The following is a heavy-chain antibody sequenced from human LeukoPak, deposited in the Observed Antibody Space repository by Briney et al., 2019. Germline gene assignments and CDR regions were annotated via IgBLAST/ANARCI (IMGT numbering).Heavy chain of an antibody. CDR3: ARDPYSGTYGNTYYYYMDV. CDR2: ISDSSTTI. V-gene: IGHV3-48*01. D-gene: IGHD1-26*01. Sequence: GGSLRLSCAASVFTFSSYNMNWVRQAPGKGLEWVSYISDSSTTIYYADSVKGRFTISRDNAKNSLYLQMNSLRVEDTAVYYCARDPYSGTYGNTYYYYMDVWGKGTTVTISS. J-gene: IGHJ6*03. CDR1: VFTFSSYN.